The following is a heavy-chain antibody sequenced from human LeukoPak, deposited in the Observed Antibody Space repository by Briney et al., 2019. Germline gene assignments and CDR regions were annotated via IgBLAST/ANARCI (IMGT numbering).Heavy chain of an antibody. CDR1: GYTFTSYY. Sequence: GASVKVSCKASGYTFTSYYMHWVRQAPGQGLEWMGIINPSGGSTSYAQKFQGRVTMTRDTSTSTVYMELSGLRSEDTAVNYCARLYSNYDYFDYWGQGTLVTVSS. J-gene: IGHJ4*02. CDR3: ARLYSNYDYFDY. D-gene: IGHD4-11*01. CDR2: INPSGGST. V-gene: IGHV1-46*03.